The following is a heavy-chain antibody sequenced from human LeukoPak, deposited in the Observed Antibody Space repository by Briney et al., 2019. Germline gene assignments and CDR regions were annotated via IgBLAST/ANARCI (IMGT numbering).Heavy chain of an antibody. D-gene: IGHD1-26*01. CDR2: IYTSGST. CDR1: GGSISSYY. Sequence: PSETLSLTCTVSGGSISSYYWSWIRQPAGKGLEWIGRIYTSGSTNYNPSLKSRVTMSVDTSKNQFSLKLSSVTAADTAVYYCARDRIVGAYSTYWYFDLWGRGTLVTVS. CDR3: ARDRIVGAYSTYWYFDL. V-gene: IGHV4-4*07. J-gene: IGHJ2*01.